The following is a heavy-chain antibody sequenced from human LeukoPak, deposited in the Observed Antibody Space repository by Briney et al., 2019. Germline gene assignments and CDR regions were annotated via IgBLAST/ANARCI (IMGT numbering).Heavy chain of an antibody. V-gene: IGHV3-23*01. J-gene: IGHJ6*03. CDR1: GFTFSSYA. CDR3: AKERYYYYYMDV. Sequence: QPGGSLRLSCAASGFTFSSYAMSWVRQAPGKGLEWVSAISGSGGSTYYATSVKGRFIISRDNSKNTLYLQMNSLRAEDTAVYYCAKERYYYYYMDVWGKGTTVTVSS. CDR2: ISGSGGST.